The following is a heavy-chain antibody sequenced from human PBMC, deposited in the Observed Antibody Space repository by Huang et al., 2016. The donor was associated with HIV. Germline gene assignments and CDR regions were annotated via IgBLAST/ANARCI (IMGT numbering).Heavy chain of an antibody. CDR1: GFSLTTRGGG. CDR3: AHRIAATDLFDF. J-gene: IGHJ4*02. Sequence: QITLKESGPTLVKPTQTLTLTCTFSGFSLTTRGGGVGWIRQPPGKALGWLALIFWDDDKRSSPSLKSRLTVTKDTSKNQVVLRMTNMSPADTATYYCAHRIAATDLFDFWGEGTLVAVSS. CDR2: IFWDDDK. D-gene: IGHD2-21*01. V-gene: IGHV2-5*02.